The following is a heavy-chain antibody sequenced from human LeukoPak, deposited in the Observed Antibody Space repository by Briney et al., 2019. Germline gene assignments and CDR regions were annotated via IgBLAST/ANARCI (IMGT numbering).Heavy chain of an antibody. Sequence: GASVKVSCKASGFTFTSYDFNWVRQASGQGLEWMGWMNPNTGTTGYAQKFQGRVTMTRDTSINTAYMELRGLRSDDTAVYYCVRDGEGAAISVNYWFDPWGQGTLVTVSS. CDR2: MNPNTGTT. V-gene: IGHV1-8*01. CDR1: GFTFTSYD. CDR3: VRDGEGAAISVNYWFDP. J-gene: IGHJ5*02. D-gene: IGHD2-2*02.